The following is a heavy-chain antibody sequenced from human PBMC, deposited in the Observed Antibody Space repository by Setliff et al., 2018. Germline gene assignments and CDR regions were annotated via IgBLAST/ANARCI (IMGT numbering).Heavy chain of an antibody. J-gene: IGHJ4*02. CDR3: ARVTSSAFDH. CDR2: IKQDGSEK. V-gene: IGHV3-7*04. Sequence: GGSLRLSCAASGFTFSSYWMSWVRQAPGKGLEWVANIKQDGSEKYYVDSVKGRITISRDNAKNSLFLQMNSLRSEDTAVYFCARVTSSAFDHWGQGTLVTVSS. CDR1: GFTFSSYW. D-gene: IGHD2-2*01.